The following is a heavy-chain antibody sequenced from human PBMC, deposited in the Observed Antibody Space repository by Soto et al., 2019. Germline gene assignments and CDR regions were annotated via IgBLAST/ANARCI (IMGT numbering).Heavy chain of an antibody. CDR1: GFTFSDYF. Sequence: QVQLVESGGGLVKPGGSLRLSCAASGFTFSDYFMAWIRQAPGKGLEWIAYISRNSRYTNFADSVRGRCTISRDNAKNSLYLQMNDLSAEDTAVYYCATNYQEPSDDAFDVWGQGTMVTVSS. D-gene: IGHD2-2*01. V-gene: IGHV3-11*06. CDR3: ATNYQEPSDDAFDV. J-gene: IGHJ3*01. CDR2: ISRNSRYT.